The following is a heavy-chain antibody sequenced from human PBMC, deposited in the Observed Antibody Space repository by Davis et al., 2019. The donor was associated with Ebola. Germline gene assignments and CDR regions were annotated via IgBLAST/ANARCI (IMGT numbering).Heavy chain of an antibody. V-gene: IGHV4-61*01. CDR2: INHNGDT. J-gene: IGHJ4*02. Sequence: SETLSLTCTVSGGSVSSGSYYWSWIRQPPGKGLEWLGEINHNGDTNYNPSLKSRVSISIDTSKNQFSLKLTSVTAADTAIYYCARTTMVRLFDYWGQGTHVTVSS. CDR1: GGSVSSGSYY. CDR3: ARTTMVRLFDY. D-gene: IGHD4-23*01.